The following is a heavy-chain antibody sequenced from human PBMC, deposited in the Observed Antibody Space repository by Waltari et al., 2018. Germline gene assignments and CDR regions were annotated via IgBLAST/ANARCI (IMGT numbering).Heavy chain of an antibody. CDR1: GFTFSSYA. J-gene: IGHJ3*02. CDR3: AKDRVGATLRNAFDI. D-gene: IGHD1-26*01. Sequence: EVQLLESGGGLVQPGGSLRLSCAASGFTFSSYAMSWVREGRGKGLEWVSAISGSGGSTYYADSVKGRFTISRDNSKNTLYLQMNSLRAEDTAVYYCAKDRVGATLRNAFDIWGQGTMVTVSS. V-gene: IGHV3-23*01. CDR2: ISGSGGST.